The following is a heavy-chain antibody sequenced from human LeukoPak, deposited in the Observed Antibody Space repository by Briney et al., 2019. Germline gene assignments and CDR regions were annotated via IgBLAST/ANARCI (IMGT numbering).Heavy chain of an antibody. V-gene: IGHV1-69*13. CDR3: ARVSTGDIVVVPAAREYYFDY. J-gene: IGHJ4*02. Sequence: SVKVSCKASGGTFTNLALSWVRQAPGQGLEWLGGIIPIFGTTNYAQKFQGRVTITADESTRTAYMELSSLRSDDTAVYYCARVSTGDIVVVPAAREYYFDYWGQGTLVTVSS. CDR1: GGTFTNLA. D-gene: IGHD2-2*01. CDR2: IIPIFGTT.